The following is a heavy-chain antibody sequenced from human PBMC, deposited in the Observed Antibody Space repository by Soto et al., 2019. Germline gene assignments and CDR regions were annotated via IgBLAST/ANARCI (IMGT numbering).Heavy chain of an antibody. V-gene: IGHV4-59*01. J-gene: IGHJ4*02. CDR2: IYYSGST. CDR1: GGSISSYY. D-gene: IGHD5-18*01. Sequence: PSETLSLTCTVSGGSISSYYWSWIRQPPGKGLEWIGYIYYSGSTNYNPSLKSRVTISVDTSKNQFSLKLSSVTAADTAVYYCARNLRGYSYGHQTFYFDYWGQGTLVTVSS. CDR3: ARNLRGYSYGHQTFYFDY.